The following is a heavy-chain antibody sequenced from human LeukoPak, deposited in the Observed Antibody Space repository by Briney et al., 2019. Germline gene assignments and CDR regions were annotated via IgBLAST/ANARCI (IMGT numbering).Heavy chain of an antibody. CDR2: IHYNGST. J-gene: IGHJ4*02. D-gene: IGHD3-9*01. CDR1: GGSISNNS. Sequence: PSETLSLTCTVSGGSISNNSWSWVRQPPGKGLEWIGYIHYNGSTNYNPSLKSRVTISEDTSKNQFSLKLSSVTAADTAVYYCARGRYFANYWGQGTLVTVSS. V-gene: IGHV4-59*01. CDR3: ARGRYFANY.